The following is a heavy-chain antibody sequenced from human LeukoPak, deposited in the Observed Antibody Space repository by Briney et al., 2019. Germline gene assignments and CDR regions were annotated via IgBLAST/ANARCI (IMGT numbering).Heavy chain of an antibody. V-gene: IGHV3-30-3*01. CDR1: GFTFSERY. CDR2: ISHDGTNK. D-gene: IGHD3-10*01. CDR3: GRDVVRGVIITIVDS. Sequence: AGGSLRLSCVVPGFTFSERYMHWVRQAPGKGLEWVAVISHDGTNKYYADSVKGRFTISRDNSKNTLFLQANSLRVEDTALYYCGRDVVRGVIITIVDSWGQGTLVTVSS. J-gene: IGHJ4*02.